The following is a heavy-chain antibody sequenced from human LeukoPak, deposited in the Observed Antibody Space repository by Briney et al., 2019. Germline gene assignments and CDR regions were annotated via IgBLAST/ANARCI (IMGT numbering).Heavy chain of an antibody. D-gene: IGHD3-22*01. CDR3: ARASYSYDINGWVPFDY. CDR1: SGSISSGTYY. CDR2: IYYSGST. V-gene: IGHV4-39*07. J-gene: IGHJ4*02. Sequence: PSETLSLTCTVSSGSISSGTYYWGWIRQPPGKGLEWIGNIYYSGSTYYNPSLKSRVTISGDTSKNQFSLRLSSVTAADTAVYYCARASYSYDINGWVPFDYWGQGTLVTVSS.